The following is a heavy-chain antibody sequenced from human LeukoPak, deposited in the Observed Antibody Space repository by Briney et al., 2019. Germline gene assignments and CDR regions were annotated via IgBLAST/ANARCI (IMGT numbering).Heavy chain of an antibody. V-gene: IGHV3-53*01. CDR3: ARGGYSSSWYHFDY. CDR1: GFTFINYA. CDR2: IYSGGTT. Sequence: GGSLRLSCAASGFTFINYAMTWVRQAPGKGLEWVSVIYSGGTTNYADSVKGRFTISRDNSKNTLFLQMNSLRAEDTAVYYCARGGYSSSWYHFDYWGQGTLVTVSS. D-gene: IGHD6-13*01. J-gene: IGHJ4*02.